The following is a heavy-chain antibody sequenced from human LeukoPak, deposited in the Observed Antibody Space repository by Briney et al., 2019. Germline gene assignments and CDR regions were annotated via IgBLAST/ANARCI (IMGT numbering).Heavy chain of an antibody. Sequence: SETLSLTCTVSGGSISSYYWSWIRQPPGKGLEWIGYIYYSGSTNYNPSLKSRVTISVDTSKNQFSLKLSSVTAADTAVYYCARGYCSGGSCYSDAYWFDPWGQGTPVTVSS. D-gene: IGHD2-15*01. V-gene: IGHV4-59*01. CDR3: ARGYCSGGSCYSDAYWFDP. CDR2: IYYSGST. J-gene: IGHJ5*02. CDR1: GGSISSYY.